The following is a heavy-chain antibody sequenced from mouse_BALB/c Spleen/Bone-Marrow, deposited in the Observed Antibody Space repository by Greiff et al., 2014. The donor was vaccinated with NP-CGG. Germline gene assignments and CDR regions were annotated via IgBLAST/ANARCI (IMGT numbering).Heavy chain of an antibody. V-gene: IGHV1S135*01. Sequence: VQLKESGPELVKPGASVKVSCKASGYSFTDYNMYWVKQSHGKSLEWIGYIDLYNGGTSYNQKFKGKATLTVDESSSTAFMHLNSLTSKDSAVYYCASYHSSGYAMDYWGQGTSVTVSS. J-gene: IGHJ4*01. CDR2: IDLYNGGT. D-gene: IGHD3-1*01. CDR1: GYSFTDYN. CDR3: ASYHSSGYAMDY.